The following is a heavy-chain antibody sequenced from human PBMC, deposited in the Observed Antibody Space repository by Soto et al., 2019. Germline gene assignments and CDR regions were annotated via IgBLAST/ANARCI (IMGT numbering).Heavy chain of an antibody. CDR3: ARITRAGNWFDP. J-gene: IGHJ5*02. CDR2: IDWDDDK. Sequence: SGPTLVKPTQTLTLTCTFSGFSLSTSGMCVSWIRQPPGKALEWLARIDWDDDKYYSTSLKTRLTISKDTSKNQVVLTVTNMDPVDTATYYCARITRAGNWFDPWGQGTLVTVSS. CDR1: GFSLSTSGMC. V-gene: IGHV2-70*11. D-gene: IGHD3-10*01.